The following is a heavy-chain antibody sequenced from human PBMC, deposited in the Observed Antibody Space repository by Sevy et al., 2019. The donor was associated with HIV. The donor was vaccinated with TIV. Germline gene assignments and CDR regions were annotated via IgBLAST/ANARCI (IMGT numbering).Heavy chain of an antibody. V-gene: IGHV4-59*01. CDR1: GGSISAYH. D-gene: IGHD5-12*01. Sequence: SETLSLTCTVSGGSISAYHWSWIRQPPGKGLEYIGYIHYTGTTNYNPSLKSRVTISVDTSKNQFSRKLGSVTAADTALYYCARAPPVRSGDDSLNWFDPWGQGTLVTVS. CDR3: ARAPPVRSGDDSLNWFDP. CDR2: IHYTGTT. J-gene: IGHJ5*02.